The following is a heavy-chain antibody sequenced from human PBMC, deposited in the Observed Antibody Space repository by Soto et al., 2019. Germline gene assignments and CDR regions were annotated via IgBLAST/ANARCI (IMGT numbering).Heavy chain of an antibody. CDR2: IFPGDSDT. J-gene: IGHJ3*02. D-gene: IGHD6-13*01. Sequence: ESLKISCKGSGYNFANYWIGWVRQMPGKGLGWMGMIFPGDSDTKNSPSLQGQITMSVDKSDSSAYLQWRSLKASDTAMYYCAAGYTTGPDAFDIWGQGTMVTVSS. CDR1: GYNFANYW. V-gene: IGHV5-51*01. CDR3: AAGYTTGPDAFDI.